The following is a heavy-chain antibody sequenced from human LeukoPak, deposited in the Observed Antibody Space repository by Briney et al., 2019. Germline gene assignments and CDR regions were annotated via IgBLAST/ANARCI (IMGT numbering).Heavy chain of an antibody. V-gene: IGHV3-53*01. CDR3: AREDGGVGANAFDI. J-gene: IGHJ3*02. CDR1: GFTVSSNY. Sequence: PGGSLRLSCAASGFTVSSNYMSWVRQAPGKGLEWVSVIYSGGSTYYADSVKGRFTISRDNSKNTLYLQMNSLRAEDTAVYYCAREDGGVGANAFDIWGQGTMVTVSS. D-gene: IGHD1-26*01. CDR2: IYSGGST.